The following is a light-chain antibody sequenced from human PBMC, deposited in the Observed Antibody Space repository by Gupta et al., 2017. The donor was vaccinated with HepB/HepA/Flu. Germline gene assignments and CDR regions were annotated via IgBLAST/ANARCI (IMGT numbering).Light chain of an antibody. J-gene: IGKJ2*01. CDR2: GAS. CDR3: HQYCSSSPYT. CDR1: QSVSSSY. Sequence: EIVLTQSPGTLSWSRGERATLSCWASQSVSSSYLAWYQQQPGQAPRLLIYGASSRATGIPHSFCGSGSGTDFTLTISRLEPEDFAVYYCHQYCSSSPYTFGQGTKLEIK. V-gene: IGKV3-20*01.